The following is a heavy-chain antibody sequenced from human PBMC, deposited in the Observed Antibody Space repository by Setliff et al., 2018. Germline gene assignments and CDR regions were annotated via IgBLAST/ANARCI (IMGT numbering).Heavy chain of an antibody. CDR2: INPNSGGT. V-gene: IGHV1-2*04. CDR3: ARVLFHCSSTSCYLDAFDI. Sequence: ASVKVSCKASGYTFTGYYMHWVRQAPGQGLKWMGWINPNSGGTNYAQKFQGWVTMTRDTSISTAYMELRSLRSDDTAVYYCARVLFHCSSTSCYLDAFDIWGQGTMVSVSS. CDR1: GYTFTGYY. J-gene: IGHJ3*02. D-gene: IGHD2-2*01.